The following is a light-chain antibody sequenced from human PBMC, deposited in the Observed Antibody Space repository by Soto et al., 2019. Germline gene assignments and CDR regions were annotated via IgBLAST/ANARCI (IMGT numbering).Light chain of an antibody. J-gene: IGLJ1*01. V-gene: IGLV2-14*01. CDR1: SSDVGGYNY. Sequence: QSVLTQPASVSGSPGQSITISCTGTSSDVGGYNYVSWYQQHPGKAPKLMIYDVSNRPSGVSNRFSGSKSGNTVSLTISGLQAEDEADYYCSSYTSSSTLVFGTGTKVTVL. CDR2: DVS. CDR3: SSYTSSSTLV.